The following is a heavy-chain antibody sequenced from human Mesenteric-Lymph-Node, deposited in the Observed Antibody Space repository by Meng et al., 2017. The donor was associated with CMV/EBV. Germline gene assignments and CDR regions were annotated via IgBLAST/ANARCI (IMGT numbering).Heavy chain of an antibody. Sequence: GYYLRWVRQAPGQGLEWMGRLNPHSGGTNYAQKFQGRVTMTRDTSISTAYKELSRLRSDDMAVYYCARDRGKKLLWFGEPTTYYFDYWGQGTLVTVSS. CDR1: GYY. CDR3: ARDRGKKLLWFGEPTTYYFDY. V-gene: IGHV1-2*06. J-gene: IGHJ4*02. D-gene: IGHD3-10*01. CDR2: LNPHSGGT.